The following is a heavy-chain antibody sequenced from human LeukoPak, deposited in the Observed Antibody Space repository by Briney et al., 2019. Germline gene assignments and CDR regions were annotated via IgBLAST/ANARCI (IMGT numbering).Heavy chain of an antibody. Sequence: GGSLRLSCAASGLTFSSYSMNWVRQAPGKGLEWVSSISSSSSYIYYADSVKGRFTISRDNAKNSLYLQMNSLRAEDTAVYYCARGPPWYQLYYYYYGMDVWGQGTTVTVSS. J-gene: IGHJ6*02. D-gene: IGHD2-2*01. CDR3: ARGPPWYQLYYYYYGMDV. CDR2: ISSSSSYI. CDR1: GLTFSSYS. V-gene: IGHV3-21*01.